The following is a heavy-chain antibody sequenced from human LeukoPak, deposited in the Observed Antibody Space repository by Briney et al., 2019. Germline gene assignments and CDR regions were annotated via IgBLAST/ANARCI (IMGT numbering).Heavy chain of an antibody. CDR3: ARGAYCGGDCPLPNSLY. J-gene: IGHJ4*02. V-gene: IGHV3-74*01. Sequence: GGSLRLSWAPAGFTFSSYWMHWVRQAPGEWLGWVSLINSDGSSTTYADSVKGRFTISRDNAKNTLHLQMNSLRPEDTAVYYCARGAYCGGDCPLPNSLYWGQGTLVTVSS. CDR2: INSDGSST. D-gene: IGHD2-21*01. CDR1: GFTFSSYW.